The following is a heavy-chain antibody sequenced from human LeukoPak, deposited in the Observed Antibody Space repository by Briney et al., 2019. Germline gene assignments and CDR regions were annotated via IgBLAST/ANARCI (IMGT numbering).Heavy chain of an antibody. V-gene: IGHV3-30*02. CDR3: AKVSLSRAINYYYYYMDV. CDR1: GFTFSSYG. CDR2: IRYDGSNK. J-gene: IGHJ6*03. Sequence: PGGSLRLSCAASGFTFSSYGMHWVRQAPGKGLECVAFIRYDGSNKYYADSVKGRFTISRDNSKNTLYLQMNSLRAEDTAVYYCAKVSLSRAINYYYYYMDVWGKGTTVTVSS.